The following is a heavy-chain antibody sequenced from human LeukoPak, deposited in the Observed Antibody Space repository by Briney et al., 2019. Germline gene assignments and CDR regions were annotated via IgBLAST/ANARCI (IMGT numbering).Heavy chain of an antibody. J-gene: IGHJ6*02. CDR3: ARGPAIIVVPAAPEDYYYYGMDV. Sequence: PSETLSLTCTVSGGSISSYYWSWIRQPPGKGLEWIGYIYYSGSTNYNPSLKSRVTISVDTSKNQFSLKLSSVTAADTAVYYCARGPAIIVVPAAPEDYYYYGMDVWGQGTTVTVSS. CDR1: GGSISSYY. V-gene: IGHV4-59*12. CDR2: IYYSGST. D-gene: IGHD2-2*01.